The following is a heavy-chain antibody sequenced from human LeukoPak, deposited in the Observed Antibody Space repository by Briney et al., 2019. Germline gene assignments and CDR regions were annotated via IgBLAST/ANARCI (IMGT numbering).Heavy chain of an antibody. CDR2: TYYRPKFNT. CDR3: ARGSHSSFDY. J-gene: IGHJ4*02. D-gene: IGHD3-10*01. Sequence: SQTLSLTYAISGDSLSNNNVAWTWIRQSPSGGLEWLGSTYYRPKFNTDYAVAVKSPIAINSDTSKNQFSLQLNSVTPEDTGVYYCARGSHSSFDYWGQGTLVTVSS. CDR1: GDSLSNNNVA. V-gene: IGHV6-1*01.